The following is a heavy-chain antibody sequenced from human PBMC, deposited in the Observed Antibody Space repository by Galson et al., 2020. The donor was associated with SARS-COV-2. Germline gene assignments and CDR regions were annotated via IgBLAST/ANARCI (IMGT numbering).Heavy chain of an antibody. CDR1: GFTFSSYG. CDR2: IWYDGSNK. D-gene: IGHD3-9*01. J-gene: IGHJ4*02. V-gene: IGHV3-33*01. CDR3: ARDFRVGDYDILTGYQNFDY. Sequence: LKISCAASGFTFSSYGMHWVRQAPGKGLEWVAVIWYDGSNKYYADSVKGRFTISRDNSKNTLYLQMNSLRAEDTAVYYCARDFRVGDYDILTGYQNFDYWGQGTLVTVSS.